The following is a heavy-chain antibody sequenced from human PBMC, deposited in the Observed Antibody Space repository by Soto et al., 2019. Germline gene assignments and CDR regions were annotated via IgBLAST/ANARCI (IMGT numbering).Heavy chain of an antibody. CDR3: ARGRYGDY. CDR2: ISAHNGNT. Sequence: QVHLVQSGAEVKKPGASVKVSCKGSGYTFTSYGITWVRQAPGQGLEWMGWISAHNGNTDYAQKLQGRVTVTRDTATSTAYMEPRSRRSDDKAVYYWARGRYGDYWGQGARVTVSS. CDR1: GYTFTSYG. J-gene: IGHJ4*02. D-gene: IGHD1-1*01. V-gene: IGHV1-18*01.